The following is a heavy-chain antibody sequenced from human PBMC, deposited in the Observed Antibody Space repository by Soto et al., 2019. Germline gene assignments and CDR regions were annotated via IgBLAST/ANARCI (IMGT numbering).Heavy chain of an antibody. CDR2: IYPGDSDT. J-gene: IGHJ6*03. D-gene: IGHD6-6*01. V-gene: IGHV5-51*01. CDR1: GYSFTSYW. Sequence: PGESLKISCKGSGYSFTSYWIGWVRQMPGKGLEWMGIIYPGDSDTRYSPSFQGQVTISADKSISTAYLQWSSLKASDTAMYYFARHIRIAARPDDYYYYYMDVWGKGTTVTVSS. CDR3: ARHIRIAARPDDYYYYYMDV.